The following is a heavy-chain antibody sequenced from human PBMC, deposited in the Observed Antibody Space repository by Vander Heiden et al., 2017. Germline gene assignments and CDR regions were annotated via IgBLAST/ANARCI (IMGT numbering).Heavy chain of an antibody. D-gene: IGHD3-16*01. V-gene: IGHV1-2*04. CDR3: ARGPFSSSLRPAMCAFDI. Sequence: QVQLVQSGAEVQKPGASVKVSCKASGYTFTGHYVHGVRQAPGQGLEWMGWINPNSGGTNYAQKFQGWVTRTRDTSISTAYMELSRLRSDDTAVYYGARGPFSSSLRPAMCAFDIWGQGTMVTVSS. J-gene: IGHJ3*02. CDR1: GYTFTGHY. CDR2: INPNSGGT.